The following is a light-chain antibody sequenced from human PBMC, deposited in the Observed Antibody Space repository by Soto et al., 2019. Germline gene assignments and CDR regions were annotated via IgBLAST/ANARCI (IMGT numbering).Light chain of an antibody. J-gene: IGKJ5*01. CDR3: QQTYSTLIT. CDR1: TSVSSN. V-gene: IGKV3-15*01. CDR2: GAS. Sequence: IVMTQSPATLSVAPGEIATLSWRARTSVSSNSAWYQQKPGQAPSLLIYGASTRATGTPARFSGSGSGTDFTLTISSLQPEDFATYYCQQTYSTLITFGQGTRLEIK.